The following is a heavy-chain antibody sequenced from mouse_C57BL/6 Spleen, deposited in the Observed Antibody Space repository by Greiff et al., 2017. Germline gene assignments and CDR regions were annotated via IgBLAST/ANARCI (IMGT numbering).Heavy chain of an antibody. CDR2: IHPNSGST. J-gene: IGHJ4*01. V-gene: IGHV1-64*01. D-gene: IGHD2-5*01. CDR3: ARGTYYSNPYAMDY. Sequence: QVQLQQPGAELVKPGASVKLSYKASGYTFTSYWMHWVKQRPGQGLEWIGMIHPNSGSTNYNEKFKSKATLTIDKSSSTAYMQLSSLTSEDSAVYYCARGTYYSNPYAMDYWGQGTSVTVSS. CDR1: GYTFTSYW.